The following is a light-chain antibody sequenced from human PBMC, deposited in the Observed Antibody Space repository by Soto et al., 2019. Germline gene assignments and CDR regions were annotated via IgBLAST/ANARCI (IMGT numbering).Light chain of an antibody. V-gene: IGLV2-23*02. J-gene: IGLJ3*02. Sequence: QSALTQPASVSGSPGQSIIISCTGTSSDVGSYNFVSWYQQHPGKAPKLMIYEVSKRPSGVSNRFSGSKSGNTASLTISGLQPEDEVDYYCCSYAGNSAVFGGGTKLTVL. CDR3: CSYAGNSAV. CDR2: EVS. CDR1: SSDVGSYNF.